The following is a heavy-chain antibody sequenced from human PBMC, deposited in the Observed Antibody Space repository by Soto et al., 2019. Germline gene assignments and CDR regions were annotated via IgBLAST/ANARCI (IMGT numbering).Heavy chain of an antibody. J-gene: IGHJ5*02. D-gene: IGHD2-21*02. CDR3: AKDTSGNSGRWFDP. Sequence: PSETLSLTCDVSGDSITSSNWWSWVRQPPGKGLEWIGEIYHSGSTNYNPSLKGRVTISVDKSKNHFSLSLRAEDTAVYYCAKDTSGNSGRWFDPWGQGTLVTVSS. CDR1: GDSITSSNW. V-gene: IGHV4-4*02. CDR2: IYHSGST.